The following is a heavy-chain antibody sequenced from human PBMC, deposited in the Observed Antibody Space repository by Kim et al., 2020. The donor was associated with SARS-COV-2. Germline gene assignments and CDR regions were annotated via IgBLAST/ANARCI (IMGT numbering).Heavy chain of an antibody. CDR1: GFSFTNAW. CDR3: TTLAIVVLMGFDY. CDR2: IKSKTDGGTT. J-gene: IGHJ4*02. D-gene: IGHD3-22*01. V-gene: IGHV3-15*01. Sequence: GGSLRLSCAASGFSFTNAWMSWVRQSPGKGLEWVGRIKSKTDGGTTDYATPVKGRFTISRDDSKNTLYLQMNSLKIEDTAVYYCTTLAIVVLMGFDYWGQGTLVTVSS.